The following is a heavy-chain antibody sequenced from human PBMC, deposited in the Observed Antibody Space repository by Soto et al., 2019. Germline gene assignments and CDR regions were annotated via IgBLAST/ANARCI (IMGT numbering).Heavy chain of an antibody. CDR1: GGTFNNYA. CDR3: AREVTVASYSFDF. J-gene: IGHJ4*02. CDR2: IIPIFNSA. Sequence: GASVKVSFKASGGTFNNYALSWVRQAPGQGLEWMGGIIPIFNSANYAQKFQGRVTITADDSTSTAYMELRSLRPDDTAVYYCAREVTVASYSFDFWGQGTLVTVSS. V-gene: IGHV1-69*13. D-gene: IGHD5-12*01.